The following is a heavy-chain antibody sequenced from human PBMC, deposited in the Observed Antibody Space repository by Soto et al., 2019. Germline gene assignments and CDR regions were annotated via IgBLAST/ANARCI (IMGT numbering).Heavy chain of an antibody. Sequence: QVQLVQSGAEVKKPGASVKVSCKASGYTFTSYGISWVRQAPGQGLEWMGWISAYNGNTNYAQKLQGRVTTTTDTSTSTAYMELRSLRSDDTAVYYCARDRSDYGDYDARYFQHWGQGTLVTVSS. V-gene: IGHV1-18*01. CDR1: GYTFTSYG. D-gene: IGHD4-17*01. CDR3: ARDRSDYGDYDARYFQH. CDR2: ISAYNGNT. J-gene: IGHJ1*01.